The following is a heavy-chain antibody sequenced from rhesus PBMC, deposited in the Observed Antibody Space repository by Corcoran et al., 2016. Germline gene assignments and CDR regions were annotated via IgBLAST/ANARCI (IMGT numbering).Heavy chain of an antibody. CDR3: ARDVGRLVGGLDS. Sequence: QVQLQESGPGLVKPSETLSLTCAVSGGSISSGYYYWSWIRQPPGKGLEWIGYITYSGSTSYNPSLMSRVTISRDTAKNQFSLKLSSVTAADTAVYYCARDVGRLVGGLDSWGQGVVVTVSS. D-gene: IGHD6S26*01. CDR2: ITYSGST. V-gene: IGHV4-122*02. J-gene: IGHJ6*01. CDR1: GGSISSGYYY.